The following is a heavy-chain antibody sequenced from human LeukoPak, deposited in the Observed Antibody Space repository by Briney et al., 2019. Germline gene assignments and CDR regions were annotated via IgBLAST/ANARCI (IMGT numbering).Heavy chain of an antibody. D-gene: IGHD5-12*01. CDR1: GFTFSNYA. CDR3: ATLMRGPTGYSGYGGEDY. J-gene: IGHJ4*02. Sequence: GGSLRLSCAASGFTFSNYAMTGVRQAQGKGLQWVSAITGSGGSTSYADSVKGRFAISRDNSKNTLYLQMNSMTAEDTAVYYCATLMRGPTGYSGYGGEDYWGQGTLITVSS. CDR2: ITGSGGST. V-gene: IGHV3-23*01.